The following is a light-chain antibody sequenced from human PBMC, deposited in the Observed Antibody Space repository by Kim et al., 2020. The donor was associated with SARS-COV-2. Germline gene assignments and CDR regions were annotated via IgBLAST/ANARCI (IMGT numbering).Light chain of an antibody. CDR1: QSVSND. CDR2: DAS. Sequence: PGERATLSCRASQSVSNDLACYQQKRGQPPRLLIYDASNRATGIPARFSGSGSGTDFTLTISSLEPEDFAVYYCQQRANWYSFGQGTKLEI. CDR3: QQRANWYS. J-gene: IGKJ2*03. V-gene: IGKV3-11*01.